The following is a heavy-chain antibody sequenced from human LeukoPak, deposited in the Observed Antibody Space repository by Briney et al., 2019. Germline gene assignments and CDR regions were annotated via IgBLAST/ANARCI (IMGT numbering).Heavy chain of an antibody. Sequence: GGSLRLSCAASGFSFSSYWMHWVRQAPGKGLVWVSRINNDGSTTRYADSVKGRFTISRDNAKNSLYLQMNSLRAEDTAVYYCARDVKGSYYGSGSYYSPTFDYWGQGTLVTVSS. D-gene: IGHD3-10*01. V-gene: IGHV3-74*01. J-gene: IGHJ4*02. CDR2: INNDGSTT. CDR1: GFSFSSYW. CDR3: ARDVKGSYYGSGSYYSPTFDY.